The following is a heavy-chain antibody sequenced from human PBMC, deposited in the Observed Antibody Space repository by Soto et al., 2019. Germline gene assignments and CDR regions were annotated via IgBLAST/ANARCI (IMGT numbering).Heavy chain of an antibody. Sequence: QVTLKESGPVLVKPTETLTLTCTVSGFSLSNTRMGVSWIRQPPGKALEWIAHIFSNDDKSYSTSLNSRLTISKETSKSQVVLTMTNMDPVDTATYYCARIRRGHSSGWYKGGWFEPWGQGTLVTVSS. CDR2: IFSNDDK. V-gene: IGHV2-26*01. J-gene: IGHJ5*02. CDR3: ARIRRGHSSGWYKGGWFEP. D-gene: IGHD6-19*01. CDR1: GFSLSNTRMG.